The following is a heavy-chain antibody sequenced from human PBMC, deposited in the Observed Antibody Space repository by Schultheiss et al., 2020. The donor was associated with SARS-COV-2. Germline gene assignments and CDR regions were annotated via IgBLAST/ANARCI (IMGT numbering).Heavy chain of an antibody. V-gene: IGHV4-61*08. Sequence: SQTLSLTCTVSGGSISSGGYYWSWIRQPPGKGLEWIGYIYYSGSTNYNPSLKSRVTISVDTSKNQFSLKLSSVTAADTAVYYCARDKLDDYGDYVSAFDIWGQGTMVTVSS. CDR2: IYYSGST. D-gene: IGHD4-17*01. CDR3: ARDKLDDYGDYVSAFDI. J-gene: IGHJ3*02. CDR1: GGSISSGGYY.